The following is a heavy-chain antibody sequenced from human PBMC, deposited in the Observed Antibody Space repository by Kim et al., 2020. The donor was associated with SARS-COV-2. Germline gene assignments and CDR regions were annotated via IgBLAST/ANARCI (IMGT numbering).Heavy chain of an antibody. V-gene: IGHV4-34*01. J-gene: IGHJ4*02. CDR2: ISHSGST. D-gene: IGHD6-25*01. CDR1: GGSFSGYF. Sequence: SETLSLTCAVYGGSFSGYFWSWIRQPPGKGLEWIGEISHSGSTKYNPSLKSRVTISVDTSKKQFSLNLSSVTAADTAVYYCASSDSSAGWGQGTLVTVSS. CDR3: ASSDSSAG.